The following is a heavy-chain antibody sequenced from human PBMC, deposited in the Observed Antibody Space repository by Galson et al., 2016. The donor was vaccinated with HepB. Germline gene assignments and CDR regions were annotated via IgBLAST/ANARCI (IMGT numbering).Heavy chain of an antibody. CDR1: GGSISSYY. D-gene: IGHD6-13*01. J-gene: IGHJ4*02. Sequence: SETLSLTCTVSGGSISSYYWSWIRQPPGKGLEWLGYFYQSGSIDYNPSLKGRVSISLDTSKNQVSLRLNSVTSADTAVYFCARGYSSSWYGGRFLNYWGQGTLFTVSS. CDR3: ARGYSSSWYGGRFLNY. CDR2: FYQSGSI. V-gene: IGHV4-59*01.